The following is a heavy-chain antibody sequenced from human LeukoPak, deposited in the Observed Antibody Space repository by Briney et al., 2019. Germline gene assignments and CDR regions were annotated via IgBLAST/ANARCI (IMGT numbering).Heavy chain of an antibody. J-gene: IGHJ6*02. CDR1: GGSFSGYY. D-gene: IGHD5-12*01. Sequence: ASETLSLTCAVYGGSFSGYYWSWVRQPPGKGLEWIGEINHSGSTNYNPSLKCRVTISVDTHKNQFSLKLSSVTGADTAVYYCARMAVDTVAKINYYYYGMDVWGQGTTVTVSS. CDR3: ARMAVDTVAKINYYYYGMDV. CDR2: INHSGST. V-gene: IGHV4-34*01.